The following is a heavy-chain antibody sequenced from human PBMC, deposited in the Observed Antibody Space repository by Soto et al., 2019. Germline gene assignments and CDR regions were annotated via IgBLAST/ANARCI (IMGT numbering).Heavy chain of an antibody. CDR1: GFMFSSCA. V-gene: IGHV3-23*01. CDR2: ISASGGTA. Sequence: EVQLLESGGGLIQPGGSLRLSCAASGFMFSSCAMSWVRQAPGKGLEWVSSISASGGTANLADSVEGRCTISRDNSKSTLYLQMNSLRAEDTAVYYCAKLTYPSDSTGYYYERVSGWIDSWGQGTLVTVSS. J-gene: IGHJ5*01. D-gene: IGHD3-22*01. CDR3: AKLTYPSDSTGYYYERVSGWIDS.